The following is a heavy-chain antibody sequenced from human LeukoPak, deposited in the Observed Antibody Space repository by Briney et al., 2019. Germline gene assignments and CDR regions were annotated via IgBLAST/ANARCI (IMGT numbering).Heavy chain of an antibody. V-gene: IGHV4-39*02. CDR3: ARGRGGNY. D-gene: IGHD3-10*01. CDR1: GGSISSSSYY. Sequence: SETLSLTCTVSGGSISSSSYYWGWIRQPPGKGLEWIGSIYYSGSTYYNPSLKSRVTISVDTSKNHFSLKLSSVTAADTAVYYCARGRGGNYWGQGTLVTVSS. CDR2: IYYSGST. J-gene: IGHJ4*02.